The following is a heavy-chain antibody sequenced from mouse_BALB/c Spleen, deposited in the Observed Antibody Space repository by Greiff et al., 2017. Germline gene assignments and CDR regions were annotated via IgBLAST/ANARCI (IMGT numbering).Heavy chain of an antibody. CDR1: GFTFSSFG. V-gene: IGHV5-17*02. D-gene: IGHD4-1*02. Sequence: DVQLVESGGGLVQPGGSRKLSCAASGFTFSSFGMHWVRQAPEKGLEWVAYISSGSSTIYYADTVKGRFTISRDNPKNTLFLQMTSLRSEDTAMYYCARINWDGLFDYWGQGTTLTVSS. CDR2: ISSGSSTI. J-gene: IGHJ2*01. CDR3: ARINWDGLFDY.